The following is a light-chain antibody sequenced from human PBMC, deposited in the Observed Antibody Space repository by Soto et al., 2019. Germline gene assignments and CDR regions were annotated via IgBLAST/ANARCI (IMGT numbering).Light chain of an antibody. V-gene: IGLV2-14*01. CDR1: SSDVGGYNY. CDR3: SSYTPTYTRV. J-gene: IGLJ1*01. Sequence: QSALTQPASVSGSPGQSITISCTGTSSDVGGYNYVSWYQQHPGKAPKLMIFEVSNRPSGVSNRFSGSKSGNTASLTISGLQADDEADYYCSSYTPTYTRVFGTGTKVTVL. CDR2: EVS.